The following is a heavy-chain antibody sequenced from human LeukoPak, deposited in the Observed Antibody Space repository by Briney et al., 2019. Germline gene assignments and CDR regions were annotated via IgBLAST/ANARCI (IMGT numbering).Heavy chain of an antibody. D-gene: IGHD1-26*01. Sequence: SQTLSLTCTVSGGSISSGSYYWSWIRQPAGKGLEWIGRLYTSGSTNYNPSLKSRVTISVDTSKNQFSLKLSSVTAADTAVYYCARARGGGSYRGYYFDYWGQGTLVTVSS. CDR2: LYTSGST. CDR3: ARARGGGSYRGYYFDY. CDR1: GGSISSGSYY. J-gene: IGHJ4*02. V-gene: IGHV4-61*02.